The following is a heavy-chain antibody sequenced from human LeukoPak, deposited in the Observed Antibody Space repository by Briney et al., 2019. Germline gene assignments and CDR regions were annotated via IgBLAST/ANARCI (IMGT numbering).Heavy chain of an antibody. Sequence: PGGSLRLSCAASGFTFSSYGMHWVRQAPGKGLEWVAVISYDGSNKYYADSVKGRFTISRDNSKNTLYLQMNSLRAEDTAVYYCAKDRYCSGGSCSGDFDYWGQGTLVTVSS. CDR1: GFTFSSYG. D-gene: IGHD2-15*01. J-gene: IGHJ4*02. CDR2: ISYDGSNK. CDR3: AKDRYCSGGSCSGDFDY. V-gene: IGHV3-30*18.